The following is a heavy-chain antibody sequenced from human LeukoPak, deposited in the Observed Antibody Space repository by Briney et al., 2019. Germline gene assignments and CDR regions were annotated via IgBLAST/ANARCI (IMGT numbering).Heavy chain of an antibody. V-gene: IGHV1-69*02. Sequence: SVKVSCKASGGTFSSYTISCVRQAPGQGLEWMGRIIPILGIANYAQKFQGRVTITADKTTSTAYMELSSLRSEDTAVYYCARAAKQLVDYWGQGTLVTVSS. CDR1: GGTFSSYT. J-gene: IGHJ4*02. CDR2: IIPILGIA. CDR3: ARAAKQLVDY. D-gene: IGHD6-13*01.